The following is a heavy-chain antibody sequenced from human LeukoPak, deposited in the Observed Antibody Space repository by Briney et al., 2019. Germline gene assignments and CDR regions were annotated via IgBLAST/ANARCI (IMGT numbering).Heavy chain of an antibody. CDR1: GFTFSSYA. CDR2: ISYDGSNK. V-gene: IGHV3-30-3*02. Sequence: GGSLRLSCAASGFTFSSYAMHWVRQAPGKGLEWVAVISYDGSNKYYADSVKGRFTISRDNSKNTLYLQMNSLRAEDTAVYYCAKPGRWIKAFDYWGQGTLVTVSS. CDR3: AKPGRWIKAFDY. J-gene: IGHJ4*02. D-gene: IGHD2-2*03.